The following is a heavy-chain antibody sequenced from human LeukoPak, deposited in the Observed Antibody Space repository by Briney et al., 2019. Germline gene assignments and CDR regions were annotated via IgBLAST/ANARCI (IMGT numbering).Heavy chain of an antibody. CDR1: GGTFSSYA. D-gene: IGHD1-26*01. J-gene: IGHJ4*02. V-gene: IGHV1-69*05. CDR2: IIPIFGTA. Sequence: SVKVSCKASGGTFSSYAISWVRQAPGQGLEWMGRIIPIFGTANYAQKFQGRVTITTDESTSTAYMELSSLRSEDTAVYYCARTLYSGSYYPAYWGQGTLVTVSS. CDR3: ARTLYSGSYYPAY.